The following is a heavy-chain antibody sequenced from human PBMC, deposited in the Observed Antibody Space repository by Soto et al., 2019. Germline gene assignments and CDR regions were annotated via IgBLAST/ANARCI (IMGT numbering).Heavy chain of an antibody. CDR3: ARERILTGYTYYYYYGMDV. V-gene: IGHV1-2*02. D-gene: IGHD3-9*01. J-gene: IGHJ6*02. Sequence: ASVKVSCKASGYTFTGYYMHWVRQAPGQGLEWMGWINPNSGGTNYAQKLQGRVTMTRDTSISTAYMELSRLRSDDTAVYYCARERILTGYTYYYYYGMDVWGQGXTVTVYS. CDR2: INPNSGGT. CDR1: GYTFTGYY.